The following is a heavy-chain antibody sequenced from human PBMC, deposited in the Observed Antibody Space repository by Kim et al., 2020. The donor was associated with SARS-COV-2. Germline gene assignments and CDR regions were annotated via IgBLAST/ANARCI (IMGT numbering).Heavy chain of an antibody. CDR1: GYMFSGSV. CDR3: TRYEWWSFDY. Sequence: GGSLRLSCVASGYMFSGSVLHWVRQATGKGLEWVGRIRRKVDNYATVYAASLEGRFTISRDDSKNTAYLQMNSLKSEDTAVYYCTRYEWWSFDYWGQGTLVTVSS. D-gene: IGHD2-15*01. V-gene: IGHV3-73*01. J-gene: IGHJ4*02. CDR2: IRRKVDNYAT.